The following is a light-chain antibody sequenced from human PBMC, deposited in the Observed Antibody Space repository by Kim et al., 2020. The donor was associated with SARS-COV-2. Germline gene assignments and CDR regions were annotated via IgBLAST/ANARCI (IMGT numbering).Light chain of an antibody. CDR2: LNSDGSH. Sequence: ASGKLTRTLSSGHTNYAIAWHQQQPEKGPRYLMNLNSDGSHTKGDGIPDRFSGSSSGAERYLTISSLQSEDEADYYCQTWATGIRVFGGGTQLTVL. CDR1: SGHTNYA. V-gene: IGLV4-69*01. J-gene: IGLJ2*01. CDR3: QTWATGIRV.